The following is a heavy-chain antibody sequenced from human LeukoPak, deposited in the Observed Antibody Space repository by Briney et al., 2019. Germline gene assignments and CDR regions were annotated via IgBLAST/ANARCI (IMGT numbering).Heavy chain of an antibody. CDR2: VYYSGST. V-gene: IGHV4-59*01. Sequence: TSETLPLTCTVSGDSISTYYWSWIRQPPGRGLEWIGYVYYSGSTNYNPSFKSRITISVDTSRNQFSLQLSSVTAADTAVYYCARIHRYCSGGACYVLDNWGQGTLVTVSS. D-gene: IGHD2-15*01. CDR1: GDSISTYY. J-gene: IGHJ4*02. CDR3: ARIHRYCSGGACYVLDN.